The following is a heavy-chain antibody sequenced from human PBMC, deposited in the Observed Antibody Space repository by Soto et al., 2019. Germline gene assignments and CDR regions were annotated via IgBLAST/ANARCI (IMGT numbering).Heavy chain of an antibody. CDR2: IKSKTDGGTT. D-gene: IGHD4-17*01. Sequence: GGSLRLSCAASGFTFSNAWMNWVRQAPGKGLEWVGRIKSKTDGGTTDYAAPVKGRFTISRDDSKNTLYLQMNSLKTEDTAVYYCTTDSQGYGEDWSFDYWGKGTLVTVSS. CDR3: TTDSQGYGEDWSFDY. V-gene: IGHV3-15*07. J-gene: IGHJ4*02. CDR1: GFTFSNAW.